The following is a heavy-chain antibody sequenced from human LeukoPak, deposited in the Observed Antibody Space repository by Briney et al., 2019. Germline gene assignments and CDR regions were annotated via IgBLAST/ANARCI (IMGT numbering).Heavy chain of an antibody. Sequence: GGSLRLSCAASGFTFSSYRMNWVRQAPGKGLEWVSCISSSSSYIYYADSVKGRFTASRDNAKNSLYLQMDSLRAEDTAVYYCAVNGGYFDSSGYYSGWGQGTLVTVSS. CDR1: GFTFSSYR. J-gene: IGHJ4*02. V-gene: IGHV3-21*01. D-gene: IGHD3-22*01. CDR2: ISSSSSYI. CDR3: AVNGGYFDSSGYYSG.